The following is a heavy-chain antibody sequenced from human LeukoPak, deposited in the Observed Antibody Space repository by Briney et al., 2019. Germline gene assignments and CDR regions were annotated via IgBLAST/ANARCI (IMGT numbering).Heavy chain of an antibody. CDR1: GFTFSSYG. D-gene: IGHD6-13*01. J-gene: IGHJ6*03. CDR3: AARYSSSWYVPYYYMDV. Sequence: GGSLRVSCAASGFTFSSYGMSWVRQAPGKGLEWVANIKQDGIEKYYVDSVKGRFTISRDNAKNSLYLQMNSLRAEDTAVYYCAARYSSSWYVPYYYMDVWGKGTTVTVSS. V-gene: IGHV3-7*01. CDR2: IKQDGIEK.